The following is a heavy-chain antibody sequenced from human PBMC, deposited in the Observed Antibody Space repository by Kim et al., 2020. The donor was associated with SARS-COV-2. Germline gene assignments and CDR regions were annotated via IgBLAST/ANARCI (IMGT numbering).Heavy chain of an antibody. V-gene: IGHV1-69*13. Sequence: SVKVSCKASGGTFSSYAISWVRQAPGQGLEWMGGIIPIFGTANYAQKFQGRVTITADESTSTAYMELSSLRSEDTAVYYCAREVATIGAFDIWGQGTMVTVSS. CDR2: IIPIFGTA. D-gene: IGHD5-12*01. CDR3: AREVATIGAFDI. J-gene: IGHJ3*02. CDR1: GGTFSSYA.